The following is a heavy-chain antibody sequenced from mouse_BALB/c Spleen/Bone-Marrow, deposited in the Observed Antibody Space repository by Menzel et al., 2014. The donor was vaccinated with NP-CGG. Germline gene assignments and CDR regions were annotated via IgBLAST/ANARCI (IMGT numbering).Heavy chain of an antibody. D-gene: IGHD1-1*01. V-gene: IGHV1S137*01. CDR2: ISTYYGDA. CDR1: GYTFTDYA. Sequence: VQLQQSGAELVRPGVSVKISCKGSGYTFTDYAMHWVKQSHAKSLEWIGVISTYYGDASYNQKFKGKATMTVDKSSSTAYMELARPTSEDSAIYYCARESIYYYGSTLDYWGQGTTLTVSS. J-gene: IGHJ2*01. CDR3: ARESIYYYGSTLDY.